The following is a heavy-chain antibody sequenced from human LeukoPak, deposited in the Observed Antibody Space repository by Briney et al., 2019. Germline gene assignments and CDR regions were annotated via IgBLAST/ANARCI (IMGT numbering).Heavy chain of an antibody. V-gene: IGHV4-61*02. CDR3: ARGTMVTDYYYYYMDV. CDR1: GGSISSSSYY. CDR2: IYTSGST. J-gene: IGHJ6*03. Sequence: NPSETLSLTCTVSGGSISSSSYYWSWIRQPAGKGLEWIGRIYTSGSTNCNPSLKSRVTMSVDTSKNQFSLKLSSVTAADTAVYYCARGTMVTDYYYYYMDVWGKGTTVTISS. D-gene: IGHD5-18*01.